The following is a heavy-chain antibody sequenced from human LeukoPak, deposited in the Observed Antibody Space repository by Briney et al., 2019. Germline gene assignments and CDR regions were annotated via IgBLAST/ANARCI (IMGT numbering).Heavy chain of an antibody. CDR3: ARENPSRDY. V-gene: IGHV1-69*13. CDR2: IIPMFGTA. D-gene: IGHD1-14*01. Sequence: SVKVSCKASGGAFSSHPFSWVRQAPGQGLEWMGGIIPMFGTANHAHKFQGRVTITADESTSTVYMELRGLTSDDTAMYYCARENPSRDYWGQGTLVTVSS. CDR1: GGAFSSHP. J-gene: IGHJ4*02.